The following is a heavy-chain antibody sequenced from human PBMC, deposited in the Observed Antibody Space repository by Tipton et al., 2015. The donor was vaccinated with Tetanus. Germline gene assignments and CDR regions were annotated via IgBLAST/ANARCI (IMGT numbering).Heavy chain of an antibody. J-gene: IGHJ4*02. CDR1: GGSISTYY. CDR2: IYYRGST. Sequence: TLSLTCTVSGGSISTYYWSWIRQPPGKGLEWIGYIYYRGSTNYYPSLKSRVTMSVDTSKNQFSLNLSPVTAADTAVYYCARGDGSTLRYWGQGTLVTVSS. V-gene: IGHV4-59*07. CDR3: ARGDGSTLRY. D-gene: IGHD5-24*01.